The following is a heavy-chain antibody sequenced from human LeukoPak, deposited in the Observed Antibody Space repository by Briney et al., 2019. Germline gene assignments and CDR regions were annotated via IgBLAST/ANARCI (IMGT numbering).Heavy chain of an antibody. Sequence: GGSLGLSCAASGFTFSSYAMSWVRQAPGKGLEWVSAISGSGGSTYYADSVKGRFTISRDNSKNTLYLQMNSLRAEDTAVYYCAKGVVYYYYYMDVWGKGTTVTVSS. CDR3: AKGVVYYYYYMDV. D-gene: IGHD2-15*01. V-gene: IGHV3-23*01. CDR2: ISGSGGST. J-gene: IGHJ6*03. CDR1: GFTFSSYA.